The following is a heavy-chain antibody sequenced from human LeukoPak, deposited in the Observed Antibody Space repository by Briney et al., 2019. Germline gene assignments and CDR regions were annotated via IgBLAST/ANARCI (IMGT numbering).Heavy chain of an antibody. CDR3: ARHYMVRGVINNYFDY. CDR1: GFTFSSYA. J-gene: IGHJ4*02. CDR2: IYYSGST. Sequence: GSLRLSCAASGFTFSSYAMSWVRQPPGKGLEWIGSIYYSGSTYYNPSLKSRVTISVDTSKNQFSLKLSSVTAADTAVYYCARHYMVRGVINNYFDYWGQGTLVTVSS. D-gene: IGHD3-10*01. V-gene: IGHV4-39*01.